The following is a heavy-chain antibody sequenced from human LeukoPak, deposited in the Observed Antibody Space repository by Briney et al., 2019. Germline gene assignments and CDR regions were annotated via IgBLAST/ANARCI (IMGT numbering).Heavy chain of an antibody. V-gene: IGHV4-59*01. CDR3: ARTPWNIVATITTPAPLLFDN. D-gene: IGHD5-12*01. CDR2: VYYSGST. Sequence: SSETLSLTCTVSGDSISSYYWSWIRQPPGKGLEWIGYVYYSGSTNYNPSLKSRVTISIDTSKNQFSLKLSSVTAADTAVYYCARTPWNIVATITTPAPLLFDNWGQGTLVTVSS. J-gene: IGHJ4*02. CDR1: GDSISSYY.